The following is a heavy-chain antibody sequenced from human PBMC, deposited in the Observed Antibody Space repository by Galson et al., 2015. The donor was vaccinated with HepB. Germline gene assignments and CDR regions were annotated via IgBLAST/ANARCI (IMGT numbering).Heavy chain of an antibody. J-gene: IGHJ4*02. D-gene: IGHD3-16*01. CDR2: IRSKAYGGTA. CDR3: SAMPGGYSYYFDY. Sequence: SLRLSCAASGFTFGDHAFNWFRQAPGKGLEWVGFIRSKAYGGTAEYAASVEGKFTISRDDSKSIAYLQMNSLKTEDTAVYYCSAMPGGYSYYFDYWGQGTLVTVSS. CDR1: GFTFGDHA. V-gene: IGHV3-49*03.